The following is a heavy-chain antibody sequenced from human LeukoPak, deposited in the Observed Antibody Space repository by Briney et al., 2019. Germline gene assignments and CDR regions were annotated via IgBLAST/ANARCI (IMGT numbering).Heavy chain of an antibody. V-gene: IGHV3-72*01. CDR2: IRNKANSYST. Sequence: GSLRLSCAASGFTFSVHYMDWIRQAPGKGLEWVARIRNKANSYSTEYAASVEGRFAISRDDSKSSLFLQMNTLKTEDTAVYYCARYQLPVRYFDFWGQGTLVTVSS. J-gene: IGHJ4*02. CDR1: GFTFSVHY. D-gene: IGHD2-2*01. CDR3: ARYQLPVRYFDF.